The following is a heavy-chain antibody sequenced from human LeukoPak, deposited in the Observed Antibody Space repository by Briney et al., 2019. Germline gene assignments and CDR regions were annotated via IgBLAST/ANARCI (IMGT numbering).Heavy chain of an antibody. D-gene: IGHD2-8*01. Sequence: ASVRVSCKASGYTFTGYYMHWARQAPGQGLEWMGWINPNSGGTNYAQKFQGRVTMTRDTSISTAYMELSRLRSDDTAVYYCARDPGCTNGVCYPYYYYYMDVWGKGTTVTVSS. CDR1: GYTFTGYY. J-gene: IGHJ6*03. V-gene: IGHV1-2*02. CDR3: ARDPGCTNGVCYPYYYYYMDV. CDR2: INPNSGGT.